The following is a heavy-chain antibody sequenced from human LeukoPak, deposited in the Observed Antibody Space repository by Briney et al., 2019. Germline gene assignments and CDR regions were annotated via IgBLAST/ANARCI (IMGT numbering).Heavy chain of an antibody. CDR1: GFTFSSYA. CDR3: AKDLSSGYPYYFDY. V-gene: IGHV3-23*01. J-gene: IGHJ4*02. Sequence: PGGSLRLSCAASGFTFSSYAMSWVRQAPGKGLEWVSAISASGGTTYYADSVKGRFTISSDNSKNTLYLQMNSLRAEDTAVYYCAKDLSSGYPYYFDYWGQGTLVTVSS. CDR2: ISASGGTT. D-gene: IGHD3-22*01.